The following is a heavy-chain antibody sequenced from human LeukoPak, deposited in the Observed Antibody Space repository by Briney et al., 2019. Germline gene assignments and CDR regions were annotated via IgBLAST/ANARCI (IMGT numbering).Heavy chain of an antibody. Sequence: GGSLRLSCAASGFTVSSSYISWVRQAPGKGLEWVSVIYAGDSTYYADSVKGRFIISRDNSKNTVYLQMDSLRAEDTAVYYCASGGDFWSGYSHWGQGTLVTVSS. CDR1: GFTVSSSY. D-gene: IGHD3-3*01. V-gene: IGHV3-53*01. CDR2: IYAGDST. J-gene: IGHJ4*02. CDR3: ASGGDFWSGYSH.